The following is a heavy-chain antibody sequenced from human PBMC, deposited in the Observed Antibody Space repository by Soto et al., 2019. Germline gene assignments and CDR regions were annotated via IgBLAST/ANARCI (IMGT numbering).Heavy chain of an antibody. V-gene: IGHV4-59*01. CDR1: SDSISSYY. Sequence: QVQLQESGPGLVKPSETLSLTCTVSSDSISSYYWSWIRQPPGKGLEWIGYISYSGSTDYNPSLKSRVTISGDTSKNQFSLKVSSVTAADTAVYYCARGTAWQLPFDYWGQGTLVTVSS. CDR2: ISYSGST. CDR3: ARGTAWQLPFDY. J-gene: IGHJ4*02. D-gene: IGHD2-21*02.